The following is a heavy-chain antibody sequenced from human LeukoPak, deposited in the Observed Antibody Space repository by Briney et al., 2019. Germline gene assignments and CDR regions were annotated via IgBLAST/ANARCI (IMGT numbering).Heavy chain of an antibody. CDR3: AREADIVSFDL. CDR1: GYTFTVNH. D-gene: IGHD3-16*02. V-gene: IGHV1-2*02. CDR2: NDPNSGGT. J-gene: IGHJ2*01. Sequence: ASVKVSCKASGYTFTVNHVHWVRQAPGQGLEWMGRNDPNSGGTKYAQKFQDRVAMTSDTSISTAYMELSGLRSDDTAVYFCAREADIVSFDLWGRGTRVTVSS.